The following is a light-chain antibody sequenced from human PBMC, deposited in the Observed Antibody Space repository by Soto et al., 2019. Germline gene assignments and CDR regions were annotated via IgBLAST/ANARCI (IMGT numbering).Light chain of an antibody. J-gene: IGKJ1*01. CDR1: QTIYSW. CDR3: QQYHSSPPWT. Sequence: DIQMTQSPSTLSASVADRVTLTCRASQTIYSWLAWYQQKPGKAPNLLIYKASTLESGVPSRFSGSGSGTEFTLTISSLQPDDFATYYCQQYHSSPPWTFGQGTKVEIK. CDR2: KAS. V-gene: IGKV1-5*03.